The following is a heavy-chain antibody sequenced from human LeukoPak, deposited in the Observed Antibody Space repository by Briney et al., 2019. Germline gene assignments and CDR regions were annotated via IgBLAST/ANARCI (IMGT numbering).Heavy chain of an antibody. V-gene: IGHV3-30*02. J-gene: IGHJ5*02. CDR1: GFTFGSYG. CDR3: ARDNSVGDIAWWFDP. D-gene: IGHD3-16*02. Sequence: GGSLRLSCATSGFTFGSYGMHWVRQAPGKGLEWVAFIRHDGSNKYYANSVKGRFTISRDNSKNTLYLQMNSLRAEDTAVYYCARDNSVGDIAWWFDPWGQGTLVTVSS. CDR2: IRHDGSNK.